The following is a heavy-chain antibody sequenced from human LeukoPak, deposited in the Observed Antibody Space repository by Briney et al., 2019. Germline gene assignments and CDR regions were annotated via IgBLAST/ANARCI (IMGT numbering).Heavy chain of an antibody. Sequence: GGSLRLSCAASGITSGGLTFSDVWMTWVRQAPGKGLEWVGRVKAKDQGGTADYGAPAQGRFSISRDDLRSTLYLQMNSLRIEDTAVYFCAKSRSGSANWALQIFDNWGQGTLVTVSS. CDR3: AKSRSGSANWALQIFDN. D-gene: IGHD1-1*01. V-gene: IGHV3-15*01. CDR2: VKAKDQGGTA. CDR1: GITSGGLTFSDVW. J-gene: IGHJ4*02.